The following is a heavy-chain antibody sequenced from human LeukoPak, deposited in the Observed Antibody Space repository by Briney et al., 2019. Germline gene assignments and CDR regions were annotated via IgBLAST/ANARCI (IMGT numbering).Heavy chain of an antibody. Sequence: PSETLSLTCTVCGASISRYYWSWIRQPPGKGLEWIGYFHYSGNTNYNPSLSSRITVSVDTCKNQFSLKLNSVTAADTAVYYCARPAAALDYWGRGTLVTASS. CDR2: FHYSGNT. V-gene: IGHV4-59*08. CDR3: ARPAAALDY. J-gene: IGHJ4*02. CDR1: GASISRYY. D-gene: IGHD6-13*01.